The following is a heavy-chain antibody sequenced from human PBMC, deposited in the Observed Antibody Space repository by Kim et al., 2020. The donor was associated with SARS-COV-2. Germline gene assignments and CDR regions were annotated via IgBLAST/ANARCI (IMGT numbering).Heavy chain of an antibody. CDR1: GYTFTSYA. D-gene: IGHD6-13*01. V-gene: IGHV1-3*01. J-gene: IGHJ6*02. CDR2: INAGNGNT. Sequence: ASVKVSCKASGYTFTSYAMHWVRQAPGQRLEWMGWINAGNGNTKYSQKFQGRVTITRDTSASTAYMELSSLRSEDTAVYYCARDLMGQQLVNFLWDYYYYGMDVWGQGTTVTVSS. CDR3: ARDLMGQQLVNFLWDYYYYGMDV.